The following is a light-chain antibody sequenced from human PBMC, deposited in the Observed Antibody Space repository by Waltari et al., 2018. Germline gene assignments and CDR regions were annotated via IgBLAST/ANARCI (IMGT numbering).Light chain of an antibody. Sequence: DVVLTQTPLSSLVTLGQPASLSFRSSQALVHSNGNTYLNWVQQRPGQPPRLLIYNISKRFSGVPDRFSGSGAGTDFTLRISRVEAEDVAVYYCVQSTHFPRTVGQGTKVEIK. V-gene: IGKV2-24*01. CDR1: QALVHSNGNTY. J-gene: IGKJ1*01. CDR2: NIS. CDR3: VQSTHFPRT.